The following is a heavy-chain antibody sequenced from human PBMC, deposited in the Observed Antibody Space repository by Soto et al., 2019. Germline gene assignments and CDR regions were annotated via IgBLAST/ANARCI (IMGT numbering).Heavy chain of an antibody. J-gene: IGHJ4*02. Sequence: QVQLVQSGAEVKKPGSSVKVSCKASGGTFSSSGISWVRQAPGQGLEWMGGIMPIFGTANYAQKFQGRVTITADESTSTAYMELSSLRSEDTAVYYCVRDSGSYYLLLDYWGQGTLVTVSS. D-gene: IGHD1-26*01. CDR3: VRDSGSYYLLLDY. V-gene: IGHV1-69*01. CDR1: GGTFSSSG. CDR2: IMPIFGTA.